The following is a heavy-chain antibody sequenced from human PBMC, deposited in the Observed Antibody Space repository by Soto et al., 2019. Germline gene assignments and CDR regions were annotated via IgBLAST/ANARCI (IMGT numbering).Heavy chain of an antibody. CDR3: ARSSGYDWVDFDY. V-gene: IGHV4-59*01. Sequence: PSETLSLTCTVSGGSISSYYWSWIRQPPGKGLEWIGYIYYSGSTNYNPSLKSRVTISVDTSKNQFSLKLSSVTAADTAVYYCARSSGYDWVDFDYWGQGTLVTVSS. CDR2: IYYSGST. D-gene: IGHD5-12*01. CDR1: GGSISSYY. J-gene: IGHJ4*02.